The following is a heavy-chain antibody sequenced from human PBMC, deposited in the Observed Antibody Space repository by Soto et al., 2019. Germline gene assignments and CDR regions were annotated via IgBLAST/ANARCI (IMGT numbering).Heavy chain of an antibody. V-gene: IGHV3-23*01. Sequence: EVQLLESGGGLVQPGESLRLSCAASGFTFSNYAMSWVRQAPGKGLEWVSAISENGGSTYYADSVKGRFTISRDNSKSALSLQMNSLRAEYTAICYCAKRTSVPGSHLDDYWGQGTLVTVSS. CDR3: AKRTSVPGSHLDDY. J-gene: IGHJ4*02. CDR2: ISENGGST. D-gene: IGHD1-26*01. CDR1: GFTFSNYA.